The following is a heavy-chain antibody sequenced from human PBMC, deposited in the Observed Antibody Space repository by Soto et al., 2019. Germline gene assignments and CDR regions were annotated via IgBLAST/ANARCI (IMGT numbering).Heavy chain of an antibody. Sequence: LSLTCTVSGDSINSADYYWSWLRQPPGKGLEWIGYIYYSRSDYYNPSLGRRATITIDTSRNQFSLNLMSVTAADTAVYYCARVVQFYDSSGYSFYYFAYWGQGALVTVSS. CDR2: IYYSRSD. J-gene: IGHJ4*02. V-gene: IGHV4-30-4*01. D-gene: IGHD3-22*01. CDR1: GDSINSADYY. CDR3: ARVVQFYDSSGYSFYYFAY.